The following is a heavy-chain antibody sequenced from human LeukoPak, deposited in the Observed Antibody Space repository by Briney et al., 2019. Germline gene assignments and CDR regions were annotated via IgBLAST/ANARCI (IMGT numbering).Heavy chain of an antibody. CDR1: GGSISSYY. D-gene: IGHD5-24*01. V-gene: IGHV4-59*01. CDR3: ARLQYYYYGMDV. Sequence: PSETLSLTCTVSGGSISSYYWSWIRQPPGKGLEWIGYIYYSGSTNYNPSLKSRVTISVDTSKNQFSLKLSSVTAADTAVCYCARLQYYYYGMDVWGKGTTVTVSS. J-gene: IGHJ6*04. CDR2: IYYSGST.